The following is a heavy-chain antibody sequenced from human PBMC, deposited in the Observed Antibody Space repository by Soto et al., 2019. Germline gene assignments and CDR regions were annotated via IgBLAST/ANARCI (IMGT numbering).Heavy chain of an antibody. D-gene: IGHD3-22*01. Sequence: ASVKVSCKASGYTFTSYAISWVRQAPGQGLEWMGWISAYNGNTNYAQKLQGRVTMTTDTSTSTAYMELSSLRSDDTAVYYCASSYYYDSSGYSSLYYYYGMDVWGQGTTVTVSS. V-gene: IGHV1-18*01. J-gene: IGHJ6*02. CDR2: ISAYNGNT. CDR3: ASSYYYDSSGYSSLYYYYGMDV. CDR1: GYTFTSYA.